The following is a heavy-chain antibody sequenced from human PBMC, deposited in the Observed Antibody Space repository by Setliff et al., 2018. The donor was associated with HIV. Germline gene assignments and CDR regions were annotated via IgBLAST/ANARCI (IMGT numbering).Heavy chain of an antibody. J-gene: IGHJ4*02. Sequence: GGSLRLSCAASGFTFSSAWMGWVRQAPAKGLEWVANISPDGSATYYVDSVKGRFTISRDNAKNSLYLQLNSLRVEDTAMYYCAKTYYYDSSGYYYFDSWGQGTLVTVSS. V-gene: IGHV3-7*01. CDR3: AKTYYYDSSGYYYFDS. CDR1: GFTFSSAW. CDR2: ISPDGSAT. D-gene: IGHD3-22*01.